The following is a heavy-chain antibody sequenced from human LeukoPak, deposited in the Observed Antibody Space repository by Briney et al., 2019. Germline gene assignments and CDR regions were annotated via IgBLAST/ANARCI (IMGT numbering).Heavy chain of an antibody. Sequence: SGTLSLTCAVSGGSISSSNWWSWVRQPPGKGLEGFGEIYHSGSTNYNPSLKSRVTISVDKSKNQFSLKLSSVTAADTAVYYCARKFRGISPGFDPWGQGTLVTVSP. CDR3: ARKFRGISPGFDP. J-gene: IGHJ5*02. D-gene: IGHD3-10*01. V-gene: IGHV4-4*02. CDR2: IYHSGST. CDR1: GGSISSSNW.